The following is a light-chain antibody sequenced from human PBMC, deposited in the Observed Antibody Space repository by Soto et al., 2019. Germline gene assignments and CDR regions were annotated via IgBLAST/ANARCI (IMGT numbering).Light chain of an antibody. CDR1: QSIRSY. J-gene: IGKJ1*01. CDR2: DAS. Sequence: DIQLTQSPSSLSASVGDKVTITCRASQSIRSYLNWVQQKPGKAPKLLIYDASSLQTGVTSRFSGSVYGTDFSLTISSLQPEDFATYYCQQSYSTPPWTFGQGTKVEIK. V-gene: IGKV1-39*01. CDR3: QQSYSTPPWT.